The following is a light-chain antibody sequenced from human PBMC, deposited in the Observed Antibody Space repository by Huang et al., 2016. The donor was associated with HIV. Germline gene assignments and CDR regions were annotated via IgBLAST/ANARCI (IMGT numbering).Light chain of an antibody. J-gene: IGKJ2*01. V-gene: IGKV2-28*01. CDR3: MQTLKTPPYT. CDR2: LTA. Sequence: DVVMTQSPLSLPVNPGEPASISCRSSQSLLHSNGDIYVDWYMQKPGQSPQLLIYLTANRASGVPDRFNGSGSDTDFTLKINRVEAADVGVYYCMQTLKTPPYTFGQGTKLEIK. CDR1: QSLLHSNGDIY.